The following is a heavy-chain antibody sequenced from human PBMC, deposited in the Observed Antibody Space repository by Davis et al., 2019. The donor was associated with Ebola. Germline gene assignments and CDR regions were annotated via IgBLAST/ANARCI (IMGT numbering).Heavy chain of an antibody. CDR2: INGGTGDS. D-gene: IGHD3-10*01. Sequence: ASVKVSCKASGYAFTSYVFHWVRQAPGQRPEWVGWINGGTGDSKSSQKFQARVTFTRDTSATTVYMEVNNLTSEDTAVYYCARGLGGSGTYHFWGQGALVTVSS. J-gene: IGHJ4*02. V-gene: IGHV1-3*01. CDR1: GYAFTSYV. CDR3: ARGLGGSGTYHF.